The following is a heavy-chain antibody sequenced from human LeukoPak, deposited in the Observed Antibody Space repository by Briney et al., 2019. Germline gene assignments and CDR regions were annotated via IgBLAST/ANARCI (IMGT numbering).Heavy chain of an antibody. CDR3: AREKGSSNYDS. D-gene: IGHD4-11*01. J-gene: IGHJ5*01. CDR2: INGDGSST. CDR1: GFTSNTYW. V-gene: IGHV3-74*03. Sequence: GGSLRLSCAASGFTSNTYWIHWVRQVPGKGLVWVPRINGDGSSTAYADSVKGRFTISRDNAKNTLYLQMNSLKAEDTAVYYCAREKGSSNYDSWGQGTLVTVSS.